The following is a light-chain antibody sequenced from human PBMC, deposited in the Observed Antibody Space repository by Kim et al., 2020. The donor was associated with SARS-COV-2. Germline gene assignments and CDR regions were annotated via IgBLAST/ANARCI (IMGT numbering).Light chain of an antibody. CDR1: NSNVGNNY. CDR3: GTWDSSLTAVV. V-gene: IGLV1-51*01. J-gene: IGLJ2*01. Sequence: QSVLTQPPSVSAAPGQKVTISCSGSNSNVGNNYVSWFQKFPGTAPKLLIYDNNKRPSGIPDRFSGSKSGTSATLDITGLQTGDGADYYCGTWDSSLTAVVFGGGTKLTVL. CDR2: DNN.